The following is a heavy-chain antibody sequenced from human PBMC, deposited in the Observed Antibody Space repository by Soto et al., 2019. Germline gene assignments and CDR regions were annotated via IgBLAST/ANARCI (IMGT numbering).Heavy chain of an antibody. V-gene: IGHV1-18*01. Sequence: QVHLVQSGAEVKKPGASVKVSCKASGYTFTNYDINWLRQAPGQGLEWMGWISTYTGNTNYAQKLQGRVNMTTDTSTSTAYMELRSLRSDDTAVYYCARGYYYGSESPTPGGMDVWGQGTTVTVSS. CDR2: ISTYTGNT. D-gene: IGHD3-10*01. CDR3: ARGYYYGSESPTPGGMDV. J-gene: IGHJ6*02. CDR1: GYTFTNYD.